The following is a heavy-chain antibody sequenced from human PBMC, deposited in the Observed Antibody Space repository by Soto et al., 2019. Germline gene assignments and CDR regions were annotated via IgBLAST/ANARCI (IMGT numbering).Heavy chain of an antibody. J-gene: IGHJ5*02. D-gene: IGHD2-15*01. V-gene: IGHV1-69*01. CDR1: GGTFSSYA. CDR2: IIPIFGTA. CDR3: ARVHGVGYCSGGSCYGDWFDP. Sequence: QVQLVQSGAEVKKPGSSVKVSCKASGGTFSSYAISWVRQAPGQGLEWMGGIIPIFGTANYAQKFQGRVTITADESTGTAYMELSSLRSEDTAVYYCARVHGVGYCSGGSCYGDWFDPWGQGTLVTVSS.